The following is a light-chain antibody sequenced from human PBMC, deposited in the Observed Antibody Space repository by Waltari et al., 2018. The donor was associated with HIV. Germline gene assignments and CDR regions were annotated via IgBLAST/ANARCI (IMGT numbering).Light chain of an antibody. CDR1: QSISTY. CDR2: GAS. Sequence: DIQMTQSPSSLSASVGDRVTITCRASQSISTYLCWYQQKPGKAPKLLICGASSLQRGVPSRFSGSGSWTDFTLTSISLQPEDFATYYCQESYSAPFTFGPGTKVD. V-gene: IGKV1-39*01. CDR3: QESYSAPFT. J-gene: IGKJ3*01.